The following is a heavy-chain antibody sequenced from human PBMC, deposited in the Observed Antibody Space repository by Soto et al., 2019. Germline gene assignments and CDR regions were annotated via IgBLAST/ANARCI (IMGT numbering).Heavy chain of an antibody. Sequence: SETLSLTCAVYGGSFSGYYWSWIRQPPGKGLEWIGEINRSGSTNYNPSLKSRVTISVDTSKNQFSLKLSSVTAADTAVYYCASRAVAGFGKHAFDIWGQGTMVTVSS. V-gene: IGHV4-34*01. J-gene: IGHJ3*02. CDR3: ASRAVAGFGKHAFDI. D-gene: IGHD6-19*01. CDR1: GGSFSGYY. CDR2: INRSGST.